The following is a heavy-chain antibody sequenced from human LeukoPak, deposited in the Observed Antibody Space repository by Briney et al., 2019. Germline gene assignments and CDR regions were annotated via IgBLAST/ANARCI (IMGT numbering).Heavy chain of an antibody. CDR1: GGSISSSSYY. D-gene: IGHD1-26*01. J-gene: IGHJ4*02. CDR3: AKDRATIPGPDDY. CDR2: ISGSGGST. V-gene: IGHV3-23*01. Sequence: ETLSLTCTVSGGSISSSSYYWGWIRQPPGKGLEWVSAISGSGGSTYYADSVKGRFTISRDNSKDTLYLQMNSLRAEDTAVYYCAKDRATIPGPDDYWGQGTLVTVSS.